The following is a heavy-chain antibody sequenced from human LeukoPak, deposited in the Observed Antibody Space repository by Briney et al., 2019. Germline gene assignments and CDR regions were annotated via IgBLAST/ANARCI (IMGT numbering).Heavy chain of an antibody. Sequence: GGSLRLSCAASGFTFSNYWMNWVRQAPGKGLEWVANIKQDGSEKYYVDSVKGRFTISRDNAKNALYLQMNSLRAEDTAVYYCAKDVALRYFDLGWDFDYWGQGTLVTVSS. V-gene: IGHV3-7*03. J-gene: IGHJ4*02. CDR1: GFTFSNYW. CDR3: AKDVALRYFDLGWDFDY. D-gene: IGHD3-9*01. CDR2: IKQDGSEK.